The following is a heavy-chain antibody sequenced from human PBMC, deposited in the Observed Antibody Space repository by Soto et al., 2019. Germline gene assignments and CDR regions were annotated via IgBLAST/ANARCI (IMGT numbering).Heavy chain of an antibody. CDR3: AKDFYLGPAYYFDY. D-gene: IGHD2-2*01. CDR1: GFTFSSYG. V-gene: IGHV3-30*18. Sequence: LRLSCAASGFTFSSYGMHWARQAPGKGLEWVAVISYDGSNKYYADSVKGRFTISRDNSKNTLYLQMNSLRAEDTAVYYCAKDFYLGPAYYFDYWGQGTLVTVS. J-gene: IGHJ4*02. CDR2: ISYDGSNK.